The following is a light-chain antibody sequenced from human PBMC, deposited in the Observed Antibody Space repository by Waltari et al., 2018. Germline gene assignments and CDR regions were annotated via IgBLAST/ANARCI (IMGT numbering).Light chain of an antibody. Sequence: EIVLTQSPATLSLSPGERATLSCRASQSVSSYLAWYKQKPGQAPRLLIYDASNRATGIPARFSGSGSGTDFTLTISSLEPEDFAVYYCQQRSNWQTFGGGTKVEIK. J-gene: IGKJ4*01. CDR2: DAS. CDR3: QQRSNWQT. V-gene: IGKV3-11*01. CDR1: QSVSSY.